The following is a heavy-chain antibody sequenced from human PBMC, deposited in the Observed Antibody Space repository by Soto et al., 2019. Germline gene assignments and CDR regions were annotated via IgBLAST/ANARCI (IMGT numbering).Heavy chain of an antibody. CDR1: GFTFSSYA. V-gene: IGHV3-23*01. CDR2: ISGSGGST. D-gene: IGHD3-10*01. CDR3: AKDRGWLKTHGYYFDY. Sequence: EVQLLESGGGLVQPGGSLRLSCAASGFTFSSYAMSWVRQAPGKGLEWVSAISGSGGSTYYADSVKGRFTISRDNSKNTLYLQMNSLRAEDTAVYYCAKDRGWLKTHGYYFDYWGQGTLVTVSS. J-gene: IGHJ4*02.